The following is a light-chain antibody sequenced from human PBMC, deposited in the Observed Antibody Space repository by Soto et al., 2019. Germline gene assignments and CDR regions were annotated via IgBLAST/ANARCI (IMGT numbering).Light chain of an antibody. CDR1: QSISSW. V-gene: IGKV1-5*01. Sequence: DIQMTQSPSTLSASVGDRVTITCRAGQSISSWLAWYQQKPGKAPKLLIFDASSLESGTPSRFSGRRSGTQFTLTINGLQPDDFATYYCQQYDNYKPLTFGGGTKVDIK. J-gene: IGKJ4*01. CDR2: DAS. CDR3: QQYDNYKPLT.